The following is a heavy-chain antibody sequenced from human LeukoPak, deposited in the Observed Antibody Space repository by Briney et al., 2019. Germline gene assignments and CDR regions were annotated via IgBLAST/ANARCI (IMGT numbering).Heavy chain of an antibody. CDR1: GYTLTELS. V-gene: IGHV1-24*01. J-gene: IGHJ4*02. D-gene: IGHD5-24*01. Sequence: ASVKVSCKVSGYTLTELSMHWVRQAPGKGLEWMGGFDPEDGETIYAQKFQGRVTMTRNTSISTAYMELSSLRSEDTAVYYCARGLRWRWLQSYFDYWGQGTLVTVSS. CDR3: ARGLRWRWLQSYFDY. CDR2: FDPEDGET.